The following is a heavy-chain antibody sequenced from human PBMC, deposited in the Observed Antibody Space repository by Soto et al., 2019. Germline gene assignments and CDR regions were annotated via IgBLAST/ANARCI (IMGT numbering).Heavy chain of an antibody. CDR2: IYYSGST. J-gene: IGHJ6*02. Sequence: PSETLSLTCTVSGGSISSGGYYWSWIRQHPGKGLEWIGYIYYSGSTYYNPSLKSQVTISVDTSKNQFSLKLSSVTAADTAVNKCARDRGIITSCGWPSGSYYYYYGRDVWGQGTRVTVS. CDR3: ARDRGIITSCGWPSGSYYYYYGRDV. CDR1: GGSISSGGYY. V-gene: IGHV4-31*02. D-gene: IGHD2-2*01.